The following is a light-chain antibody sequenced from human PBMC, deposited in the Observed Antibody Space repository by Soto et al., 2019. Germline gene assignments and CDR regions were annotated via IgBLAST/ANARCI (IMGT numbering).Light chain of an antibody. CDR1: NNDVGAYPY. J-gene: IGLJ2*01. Sequence: QSALTQPASVSGSPGQSSTISGTGTNNDVGAYPYVSWYQQHPGTAPKLIIYEVTNRPSGISDRFSGSKSGNTASLTISGLQAEDESDYYCSSFATRGTTVIFGGGTQLTVL. CDR2: EVT. CDR3: SSFATRGTTVI. V-gene: IGLV2-14*01.